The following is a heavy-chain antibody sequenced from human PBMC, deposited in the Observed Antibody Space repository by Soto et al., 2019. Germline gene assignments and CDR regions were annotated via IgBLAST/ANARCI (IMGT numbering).Heavy chain of an antibody. CDR2: IIPIFGTA. CDR3: AEVPFGYCSGGSCYSATLTKSAGLSYYYYGMDV. V-gene: IGHV1-69*13. Sequence: ASVKVSCKASGGTFSSYAISWVRQAPGQGLEWMGGIIPIFGTANYAQKFQGRVTITADESTSTAYMELSSLGSEETAVYYWAEVPFGYCSGGSCYSATLTKSAGLSYYYYGMDVWGLGTTVTVSS. J-gene: IGHJ6*02. D-gene: IGHD2-15*01. CDR1: GGTFSSYA.